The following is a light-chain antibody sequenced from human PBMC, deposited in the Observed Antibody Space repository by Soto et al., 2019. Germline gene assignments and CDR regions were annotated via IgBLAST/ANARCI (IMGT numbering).Light chain of an antibody. CDR2: GAS. J-gene: IGKJ1*01. V-gene: IGKV3-20*01. CDR1: QAVNSAS. Sequence: EIVLTQSPDTLSLSPGDRATLSCRASQAVNSASLAWYQQKPGQTPRLLIYGASRRATGVPDRFSGSGSGTDFTLTISRLEPEDFAVFFCQQYGSSPLTFGQGTKVEVK. CDR3: QQYGSSPLT.